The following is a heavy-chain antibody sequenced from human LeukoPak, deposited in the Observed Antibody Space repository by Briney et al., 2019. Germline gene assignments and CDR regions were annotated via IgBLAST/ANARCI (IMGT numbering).Heavy chain of an antibody. V-gene: IGHV4-39*01. D-gene: IGHD3-22*01. J-gene: IGHJ5*02. CDR1: GGSISSYY. Sequence: PSETLSLTCTVSGGSISSYYWGWIRQPPGKGLEWIGSIFYSGSTYYNPSLKSRVTISVDTSKNQFSLKLSSVTAADTAVYYCARPAYYDSSGYYWNNWFDPWGQGTLVTVSS. CDR3: ARPAYYDSSGYYWNNWFDP. CDR2: IFYSGST.